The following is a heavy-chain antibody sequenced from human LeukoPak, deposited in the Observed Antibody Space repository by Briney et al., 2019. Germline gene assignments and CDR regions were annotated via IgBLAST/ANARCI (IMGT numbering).Heavy chain of an antibody. CDR1: GGSISSYC. J-gene: IGHJ6*02. CDR2: VCYSGST. Sequence: PSETLSLTCAVSGGSISSYCWNWIRQPPGRGLEWIGCVCYSGSTYYNPSLKSRVTISVDTSKNQFSLKLSSVTAADTAVYYCARGLPSAWYYGMDVWGQGTTVTVSS. V-gene: IGHV4-59*12. D-gene: IGHD4-11*01. CDR3: ARGLPSAWYYGMDV.